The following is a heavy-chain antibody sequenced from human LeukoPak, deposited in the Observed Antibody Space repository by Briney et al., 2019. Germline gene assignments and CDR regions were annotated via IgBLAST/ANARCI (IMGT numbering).Heavy chain of an antibody. CDR1: GYTFTGYY. Sequence: ASVKVSCKASGYTFTGYYMHWVRQAPGQGLEWMGWINPNSGGTNYAQKFQGRVTMTRDTSISTAYMELSRLRSDDTAVYYCATISSSWYVEIDYWGQGTLATVSS. V-gene: IGHV1-2*02. CDR3: ATISSSWYVEIDY. J-gene: IGHJ4*02. D-gene: IGHD6-13*01. CDR2: INPNSGGT.